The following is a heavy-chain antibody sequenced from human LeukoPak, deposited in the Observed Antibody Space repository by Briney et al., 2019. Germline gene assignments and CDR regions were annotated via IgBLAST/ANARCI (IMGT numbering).Heavy chain of an antibody. CDR3: AREYYYDSSEGWLDR. V-gene: IGHV1-18*01. CDR1: GYTFTSYG. CDR2: ISAYNGNT. J-gene: IGHJ5*02. Sequence: ASVKVSCKASGYTFTSYGISWVRQAPGQGLEWMGWISAYNGNTNYAQKLQGRVTMTTDTSTSTVYMELRSLRSDDTAVYYCAREYYYDSSEGWLDRWGQGTLVTVSS. D-gene: IGHD3-22*01.